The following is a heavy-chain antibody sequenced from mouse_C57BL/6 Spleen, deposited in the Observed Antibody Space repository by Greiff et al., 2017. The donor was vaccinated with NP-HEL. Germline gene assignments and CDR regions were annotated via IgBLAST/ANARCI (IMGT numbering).Heavy chain of an antibody. J-gene: IGHJ3*01. CDR3: AYGSTYPEFAY. CDR1: GFNITDYY. D-gene: IGHD1-1*01. V-gene: IGHV14-2*01. Sequence: VQLQQSGAELVKPGASVKLSCTASGFNITDYYMHWVKQRTEQGLEWIGRIDPEDGETKYAPKFQGKATITADTSSNTAYLQLSSLTSEDTAVYYCAYGSTYPEFAYWGQGTLVTVSA. CDR2: IDPEDGET.